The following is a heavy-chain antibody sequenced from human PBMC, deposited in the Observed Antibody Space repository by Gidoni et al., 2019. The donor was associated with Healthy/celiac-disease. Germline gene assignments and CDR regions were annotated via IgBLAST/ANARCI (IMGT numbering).Heavy chain of an antibody. CDR3: ARPHGGRTLYYFDY. Sequence: EVQLLESGGGLVQPGGSLRLSCAASGFTFSSYAMSWVRQAPGTGLEWVSAISGSGGSTYYADSVKGRFTISRDNSKNTLYLQMNSLRAEDTAVYYCARPHGGRTLYYFDYWGQGTLVTVSS. J-gene: IGHJ4*02. D-gene: IGHD2-15*01. V-gene: IGHV3-23*01. CDR2: ISGSGGST. CDR1: GFTFSSYA.